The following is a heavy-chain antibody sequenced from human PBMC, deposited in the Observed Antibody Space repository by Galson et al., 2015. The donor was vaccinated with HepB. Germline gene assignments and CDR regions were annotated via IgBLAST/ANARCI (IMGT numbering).Heavy chain of an antibody. D-gene: IGHD1-26*01. CDR3: ARAGGDLSGTVPFFAS. J-gene: IGHJ4*02. CDR1: GYTFTRYY. Sequence: SVKVSCKASGYTFTRYYMYWVRQAPGPGLEWMGVIVPSAGSTSYAQKFHGRVTMTRDTSTSTVYMELSSMRSEDTAVYYCARAGGDLSGTVPFFASWCQGPLVTVSS. CDR2: IVPSAGST. V-gene: IGHV1-46*03.